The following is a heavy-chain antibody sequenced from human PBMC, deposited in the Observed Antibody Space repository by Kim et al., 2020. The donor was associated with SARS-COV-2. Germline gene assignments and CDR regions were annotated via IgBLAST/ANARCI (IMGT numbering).Heavy chain of an antibody. CDR3: AKDLNPQSRSWPGY. D-gene: IGHD6-13*01. J-gene: IGHJ4*02. CDR2: ISYDGSKQ. CDR1: GFTFSTYG. V-gene: IGHV3-30*18. Sequence: GSLRLSCAASGFTFSTYGMHWVRQAPGKGLDWVAVISYDGSKQYYADSVKGRFTISRDNSKNTLYLQMNSLRAEDTAVFYCAKDLNPQSRSWPGYWGQGALVTVSS.